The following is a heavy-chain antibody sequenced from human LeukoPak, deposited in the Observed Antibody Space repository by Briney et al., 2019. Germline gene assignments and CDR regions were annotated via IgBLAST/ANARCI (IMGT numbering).Heavy chain of an antibody. CDR2: VYYSGST. CDR3: ARHISSGWYRGDWYFDL. CDR1: GVSISSYY. V-gene: IGHV4-59*08. D-gene: IGHD6-19*01. Sequence: PSETLSLTCTVSGVSISSYYWSWLRQPPGKGLEGFGYVYYSGSTNYNPSLKSRVTISVDTSESQFSLKLISVTAADTAVYYCARHISSGWYRGDWYFDLWGRGTLVTVSS. J-gene: IGHJ2*01.